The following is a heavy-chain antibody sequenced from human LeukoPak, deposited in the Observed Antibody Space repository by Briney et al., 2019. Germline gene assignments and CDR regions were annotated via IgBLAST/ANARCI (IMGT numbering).Heavy chain of an antibody. CDR2: IYTTGST. V-gene: IGHV4-61*02. Sequence: SETLSLTCTVSGGSITTGSYYWIWIRQPAGKGLEWIGRIYTTGSTDYNPSLKSRVTMSVDTSKNQFSLKLTSVTVADTALYYCARAPTSSTSSSSPFGIWGQGTMVTVSS. J-gene: IGHJ3*02. CDR3: ARAPTSSTSSSSPFGI. D-gene: IGHD2-2*01. CDR1: GGSITTGSYY.